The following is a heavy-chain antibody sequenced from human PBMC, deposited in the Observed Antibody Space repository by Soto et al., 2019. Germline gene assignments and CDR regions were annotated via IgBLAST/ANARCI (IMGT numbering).Heavy chain of an antibody. CDR2: IRNKADSHAT. J-gene: IGHJ4*02. CDR1: GFTFSDSP. V-gene: IGHV3-73*01. CDR3: SRLVEWEPLEEY. Sequence: EVQLVESGGGLVQPGGSLKLSCAASGFTFSDSPMHWVRQASGKGLEWVGRIRNKADSHATAYAASVKGRFTISRDDSKNTAYLQMNSLKTEDTAVYYCSRLVEWEPLEEYWGQGTLVSVSS. D-gene: IGHD1-26*01.